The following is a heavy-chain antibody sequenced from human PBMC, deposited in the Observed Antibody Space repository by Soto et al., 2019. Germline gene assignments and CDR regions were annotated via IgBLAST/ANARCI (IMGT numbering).Heavy chain of an antibody. CDR3: ARDIAAAGTSYYYYGMDV. Sequence: QVQLVESGGGVVPPGRSLRLSCAASGFTFSSYGMHWVRQAPGKGLECVAVIWYDGSNKYYADSVKGRFTISRDNSKNTLYLEMSSLRAEDTAVYYCARDIAAAGTSYYYYGMDVWGQGTTVTVSS. V-gene: IGHV3-33*01. CDR1: GFTFSSYG. J-gene: IGHJ6*02. CDR2: IWYDGSNK. D-gene: IGHD6-13*01.